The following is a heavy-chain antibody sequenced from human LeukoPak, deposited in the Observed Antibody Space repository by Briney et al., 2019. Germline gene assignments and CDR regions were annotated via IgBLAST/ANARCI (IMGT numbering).Heavy chain of an antibody. V-gene: IGHV4-34*01. D-gene: IGHD6-19*01. J-gene: IGHJ5*02. CDR3: ARGHSSGWYGEVRWFDP. CDR2: INHSGST. CDR1: GGSFSGYY. Sequence: KPSETLSLTCVVYGGSFSGYYWSWIRQPPGKGLEWIGEINHSGSTNYNPSLKSRVSISVDTSKNQFSLKLSSVTAADTAVYYCARGHSSGWYGEVRWFDPWGQGTLVTVSS.